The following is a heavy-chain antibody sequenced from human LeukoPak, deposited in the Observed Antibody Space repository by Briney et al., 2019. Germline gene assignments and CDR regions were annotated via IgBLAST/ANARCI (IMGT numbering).Heavy chain of an antibody. CDR2: IKQDGSET. V-gene: IGHV3-7*03. CDR1: GFIFGGYW. D-gene: IGHD6-13*01. CDR3: ARGVTSAWYLRYYFEY. J-gene: IGHJ4*02. Sequence: GGSLRLSCAAPGFIFGGYWMSWARQVPGKGLEWVANIKQDGSETYYVDSVEGRFTISRDNAKNSLFLQMNSLRADDTALYYCARGVTSAWYLRYYFEYWGQGILVTVSS.